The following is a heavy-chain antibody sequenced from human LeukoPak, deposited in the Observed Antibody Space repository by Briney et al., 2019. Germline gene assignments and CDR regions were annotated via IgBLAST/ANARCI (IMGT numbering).Heavy chain of an antibody. Sequence: GGSLRLSCAASGYTFTSYAMHWVRQAPGQRLEWMGWINAGNGNTKYSQKFQGRVTITRDTSASTAYMELSSLRSEDTAVYYCAKADFTVTGAFDIWGQGTMVTVSS. CDR3: AKADFTVTGAFDI. D-gene: IGHD4-17*01. CDR2: INAGNGNT. CDR1: GYTFTSYA. V-gene: IGHV1-3*01. J-gene: IGHJ3*02.